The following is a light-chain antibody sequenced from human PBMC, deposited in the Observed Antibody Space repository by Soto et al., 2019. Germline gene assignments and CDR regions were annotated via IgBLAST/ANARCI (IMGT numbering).Light chain of an antibody. CDR2: DVN. CDR3: CSYAGRSAPYV. Sequence: QSALTQPTSVSGSPGQSITISCTGTSSDVGGYDFVSWFQQEPGKAPKLMIYDVNYRPSGISPRFSGSKSGNTASLTISGRQPEDEADYYCCSYAGRSAPYVFGPGTKLTVL. CDR1: SSDVGGYDF. J-gene: IGLJ1*01. V-gene: IGLV2-14*01.